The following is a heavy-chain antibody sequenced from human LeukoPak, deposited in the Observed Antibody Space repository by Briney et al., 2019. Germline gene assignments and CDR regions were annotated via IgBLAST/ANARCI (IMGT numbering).Heavy chain of an antibody. CDR2: IYHSGST. Sequence: PSETLSLTCAVSGGPISSSNWWSWVRQPPGKGLEWIGEIYHSGSTNYNPSLKSRVTISVDKSKNQFSLKLSSVTAADTAVYYCARDGRSGSSYYFDYWGQGTLVTVSS. J-gene: IGHJ4*02. V-gene: IGHV4-4*02. CDR1: GGPISSSNW. D-gene: IGHD3-10*01. CDR3: ARDGRSGSSYYFDY.